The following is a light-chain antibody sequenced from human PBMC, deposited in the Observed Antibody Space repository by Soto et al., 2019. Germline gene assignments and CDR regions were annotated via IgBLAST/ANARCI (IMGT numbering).Light chain of an antibody. CDR2: GAS. CDR1: QSVDTTF. Sequence: EIVMTQSPGSLSLSPGQRATLSCRASQSVDTTFFAWYQKKPGQAPRLLIQGASKRATGIPDRFSGSGSGTDFTLIISSLEPEDFAVYYCQQYRSSVTFGQGTKVEIK. V-gene: IGKV3-20*01. CDR3: QQYRSSVT. J-gene: IGKJ1*01.